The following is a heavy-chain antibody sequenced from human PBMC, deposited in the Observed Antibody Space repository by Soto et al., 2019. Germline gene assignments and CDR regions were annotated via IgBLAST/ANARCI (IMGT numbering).Heavy chain of an antibody. Sequence: EMQLVESGGGLIQPGGSLRLSCAVSGFSVSSNYMNWVRQAPGKGLEWVSVIYRSGSIYYADSVKGRFTISRDNSKNTLYLQMNSLRVDDTAVYYCARDKSKQGRPGGYGMDVW. CDR1: GFSVSSNY. J-gene: IGHJ6*01. D-gene: IGHD3-10*01. V-gene: IGHV3-53*01. CDR3: ARDKSKQGRPGGYGMDV. CDR2: IYRSGSI.